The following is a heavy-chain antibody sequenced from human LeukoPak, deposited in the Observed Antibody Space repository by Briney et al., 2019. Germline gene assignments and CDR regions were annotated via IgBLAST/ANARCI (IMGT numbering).Heavy chain of an antibody. CDR2: INPNSGGT. J-gene: IGHJ4*02. Sequence: GASVKVSCKASGGTFSSYAISWVRQAPGQGLEWMGWINPNSGGTNYAQKFQGRVTMTRDTSISTAYMELSRLRSDDTAVYYCARDLSRRDGYNSNFDYWGQGTLVTVSS. V-gene: IGHV1-2*02. CDR1: GGTFSSYA. CDR3: ARDLSRRDGYNSNFDY. D-gene: IGHD5-24*01.